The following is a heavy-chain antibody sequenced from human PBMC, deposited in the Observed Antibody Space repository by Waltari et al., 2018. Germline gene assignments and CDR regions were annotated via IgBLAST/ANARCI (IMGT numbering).Heavy chain of an antibody. CDR3: AREMALDSHAYDF. J-gene: IGHJ4*02. V-gene: IGHV3-30-3*01. CDR1: GLPFSRPV. D-gene: IGHD2-8*01. CDR2: ISSDGSGK. Sequence: QVPLVESGGGVVQPGRSLRLSCTASGLPFSRPVRYWFRQAPGDGLQCVAVISSDGSGKYYADSVKGRFTVSRDNSMNIVSLDIDSLRVDDTAVYYCAREMALDSHAYDFWGQGTLVTVSS.